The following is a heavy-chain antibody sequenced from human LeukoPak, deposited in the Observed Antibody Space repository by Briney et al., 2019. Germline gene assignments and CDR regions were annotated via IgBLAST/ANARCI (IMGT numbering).Heavy chain of an antibody. J-gene: IGHJ6*03. CDR2: IRYDGSNK. D-gene: IGHD5-12*01. CDR1: GFTFSSSG. V-gene: IGHV3-30*02. Sequence: PGGSLRLSCAASGFTFSSSGMHSVRQAPGKGLGWVAFIRYDGSNKYYADCVKGRFTISRDNSKNTLYLQMKSLRAEDTAVYYCAKGGGYEAQYYYYYLDVWGKGTTVTISS. CDR3: AKGGGYEAQYYYYYLDV.